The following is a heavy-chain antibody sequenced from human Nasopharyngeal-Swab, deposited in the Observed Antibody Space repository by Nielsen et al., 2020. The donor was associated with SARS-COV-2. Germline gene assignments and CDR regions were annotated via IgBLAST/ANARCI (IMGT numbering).Heavy chain of an antibody. CDR3: AKGGGSSSWAENRYNWFDP. CDR2: ISYDGSNK. V-gene: IGHV3-30*18. Sequence: GESLKISCAASGFTFSSYGMHWVRQAPGKGLEWVAVISYDGSNKYYADSVKDRFTISRDNSKNTLYLQMNSLRAEDTAVYYCAKGGGSSSWAENRYNWFDPWGQGTLVTVSS. D-gene: IGHD6-13*01. CDR1: GFTFSSYG. J-gene: IGHJ5*02.